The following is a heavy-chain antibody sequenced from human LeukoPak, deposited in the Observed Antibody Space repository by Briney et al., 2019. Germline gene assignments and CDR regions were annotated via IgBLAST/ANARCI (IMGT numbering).Heavy chain of an antibody. V-gene: IGHV1-69*05. Sequence: EASVKVSCKASGGTFSSYAISWVRQAPGQGLEWMGGIIPIFGTANYAQKFQGRVTITTDESTSTAYMELSSLRSEDTAVYYCAREGTYYDFWSGGPSLLGWFDPWGQGTLVTVSS. J-gene: IGHJ5*02. CDR2: IIPIFGTA. D-gene: IGHD3-3*01. CDR3: AREGTYYDFWSGGPSLLGWFDP. CDR1: GGTFSSYA.